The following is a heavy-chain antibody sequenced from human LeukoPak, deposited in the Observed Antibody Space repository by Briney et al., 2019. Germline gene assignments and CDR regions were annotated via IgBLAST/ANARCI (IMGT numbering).Heavy chain of an antibody. Sequence: ASVKVSCKASGYTFTGYYMHWVRQAPGQGLEWMGWINPNSGGTNYAQKFQGRVTMTRDTSISTAYMELSRLGSDDTAVYYCARDFSAWDAFDIWGQGTMVTVSS. CDR3: ARDFSAWDAFDI. V-gene: IGHV1-2*02. J-gene: IGHJ3*02. CDR1: GYTFTGYY. CDR2: INPNSGGT.